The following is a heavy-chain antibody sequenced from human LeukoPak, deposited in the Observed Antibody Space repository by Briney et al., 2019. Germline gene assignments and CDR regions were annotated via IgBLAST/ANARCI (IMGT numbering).Heavy chain of an antibody. CDR3: ASGGSYPFDY. D-gene: IGHD1-26*01. J-gene: IGHJ4*02. V-gene: IGHV3-11*01. CDR1: GFTFSDYY. CDR2: ITSSGSTI. Sequence: PGGSLRHSCSASGFTFSDYYMSWIRQAPGKGLEWVSYITSSGSTIYYADSVKGRFTISRDNAKNSLSLQMNSLRAEDTAVYYCASGGSYPFDYWGQGTLVTVSS.